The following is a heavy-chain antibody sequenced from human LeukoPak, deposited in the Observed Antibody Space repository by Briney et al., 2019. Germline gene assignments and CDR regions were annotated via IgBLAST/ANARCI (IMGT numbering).Heavy chain of an antibody. Sequence: GGSLRLFCAASGFTFNNYPMNWVRQAPGKGLEWVAVISSDGDNQYYADSVKGRFTISRDNSKSTLSLQMNSLRDEDTAVYFCARDNWGWDYWGQGTLVAVSS. CDR2: ISSDGDNQ. CDR1: GFTFNNYP. D-gene: IGHD7-27*01. CDR3: ARDNWGWDY. V-gene: IGHV3-30*01. J-gene: IGHJ4*02.